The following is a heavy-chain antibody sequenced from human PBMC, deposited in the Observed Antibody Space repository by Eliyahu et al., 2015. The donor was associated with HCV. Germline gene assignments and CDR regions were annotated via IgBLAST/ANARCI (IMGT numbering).Heavy chain of an antibody. J-gene: IGHJ4*02. CDR2: IWYDGTNK. D-gene: IGHD2-21*02. V-gene: IGHV3-33*01. CDR3: ARDPYTPMVSAIWGDTGGFDY. CDR1: GXPFSSXG. Sequence: QVQLVESGGGVVQPGRSLRLSCAASGXPFSSXGLPXVRPAPGKGLXWVAVIWYDGTNKYYADSVKGRFTISRDNSKNTVSLQMNILRAEDTAVYYCARDPYTPMVSAIWGDTGGFDYWGRGTLVTVSS.